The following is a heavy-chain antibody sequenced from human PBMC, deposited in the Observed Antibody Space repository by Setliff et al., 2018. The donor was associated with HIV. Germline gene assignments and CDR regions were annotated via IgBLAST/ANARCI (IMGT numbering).Heavy chain of an antibody. V-gene: IGHV1-2*02. D-gene: IGHD3-16*01. CDR2: INPNSGDT. J-gene: IGHJ3*01. CDR3: ARADIMITFGGVPRAFDV. CDR1: GYTFTGNY. Sequence: AASVKVSCKASGYTFTGNYIHWVRQAPGQGLEWMGWINPNSGDTNYAQKFQGRVTLTRDTSITTAYMELRRLTSDDTAVYYCARADIMITFGGVPRAFDVWGQGTMVTVSS.